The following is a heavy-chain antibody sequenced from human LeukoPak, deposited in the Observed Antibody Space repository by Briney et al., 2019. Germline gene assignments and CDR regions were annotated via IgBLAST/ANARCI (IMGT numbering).Heavy chain of an antibody. Sequence: SETLSLTCTVSGGSIISGDYYWSWIRQPPGKGLEWIGYIYYSGSTYYNPSLKSRVTISVDTSKNQFSLKLSSVTAADTAVYYCARELKRLRWYYGMDVWGQGTTVTVSS. V-gene: IGHV4-30-4*01. CDR3: ARELKRLRWYYGMDV. CDR2: IYYSGST. CDR1: GGSIISGDYY. J-gene: IGHJ6*02. D-gene: IGHD4-23*01.